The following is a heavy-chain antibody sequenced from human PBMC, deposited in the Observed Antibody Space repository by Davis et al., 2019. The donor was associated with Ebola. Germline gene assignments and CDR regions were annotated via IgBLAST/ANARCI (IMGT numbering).Heavy chain of an antibody. CDR1: GYSFTSYW. D-gene: IGHD3-22*01. CDR3: ATTTYYYDSSASYYPDY. J-gene: IGHJ4*02. V-gene: IGHV5-10-1*01. CDR2: IDPSDSYT. Sequence: GESLKISCQGSGYSFTSYWISWVRQMPGKGLEWMGRIDPSDSYTDYSPSFQGHVTISADKSISTAYLQWRSLKASDTAMYYCATTTYYYDSSASYYPDYWGQGTLVTVSS.